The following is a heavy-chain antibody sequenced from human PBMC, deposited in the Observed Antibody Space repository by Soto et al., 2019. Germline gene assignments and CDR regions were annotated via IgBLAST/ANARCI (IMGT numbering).Heavy chain of an antibody. J-gene: IGHJ4*02. V-gene: IGHV3-30*18. Sequence: GGSLRLSCAASGFTFSSYGMHWVRQAPGKGLEWVAVISYDGSNKYYADSVKGRFTISRDNSKNTLYLQMNSLRAEDTAVYYCAKDQLEGFLEWLLPAPTFDYWGQGTLVTVSS. CDR3: AKDQLEGFLEWLLPAPTFDY. D-gene: IGHD3-3*01. CDR1: GFTFSSYG. CDR2: ISYDGSNK.